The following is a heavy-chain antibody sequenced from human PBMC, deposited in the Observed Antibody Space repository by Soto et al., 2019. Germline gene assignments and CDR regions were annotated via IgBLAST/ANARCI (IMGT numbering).Heavy chain of an antibody. Sequence: SVKVSCKASGGTFSSYAISWVRQAPGQGLEWIGGIIPIFGTANYAQKFQGRVTITADESTSTAYMELSSLRSEDTAVYYCARDLVSGDYGGWFDPWGQGTLVTVSS. D-gene: IGHD4-17*01. J-gene: IGHJ5*02. CDR1: GGTFSSYA. CDR2: IIPIFGTA. V-gene: IGHV1-69*13. CDR3: ARDLVSGDYGGWFDP.